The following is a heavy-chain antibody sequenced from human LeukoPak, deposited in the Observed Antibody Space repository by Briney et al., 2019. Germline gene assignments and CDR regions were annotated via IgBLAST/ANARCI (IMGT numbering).Heavy chain of an antibody. Sequence: PSETLSLTCAVSGGSISSNNWWGWVRQPPGKGLEWIGEIYHSGSANYNPSLESRVTISVDKSKNQFSLKLSSVTAADTAVYFCARPYYYYMDVWGKGTTVTVSS. V-gene: IGHV4-4*02. CDR2: IYHSGSA. CDR1: GGSISSNNW. J-gene: IGHJ6*03. CDR3: ARPYYYYMDV.